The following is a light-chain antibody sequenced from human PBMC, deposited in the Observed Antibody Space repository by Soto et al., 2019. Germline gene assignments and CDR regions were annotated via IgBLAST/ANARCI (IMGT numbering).Light chain of an antibody. CDR1: QSVSSSY. J-gene: IGKJ1*01. V-gene: IGKV3-20*01. CDR3: KQYGSTTWT. Sequence: EVVLTQSPGTLSLSPGERATLSCRASQSVSSSYLAWYQQKPGQAPRLLIYGTSSRATGIPDRFSGSGSGTDFTLTISRLEPDDFAVYYCKQYGSTTWTFGQGTKVEIK. CDR2: GTS.